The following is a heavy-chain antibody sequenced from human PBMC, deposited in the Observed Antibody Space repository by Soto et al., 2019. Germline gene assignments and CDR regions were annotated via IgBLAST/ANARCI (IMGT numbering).Heavy chain of an antibody. D-gene: IGHD3-10*01. CDR2: TYYRSRFFS. Sequence: SQTLSLTCAISGDSVSSYSAAWNWIRQSPSGGLEWLGRTYYRSRFFSDYAESVKSRIIINPDTSKNQFSLQLKSVTPEDTAVYYCVRDRYSSSGWFDPWGQGTPVTVSS. V-gene: IGHV6-1*01. J-gene: IGHJ5*02. CDR1: GDSVSSYSAA. CDR3: VRDRYSSSGWFDP.